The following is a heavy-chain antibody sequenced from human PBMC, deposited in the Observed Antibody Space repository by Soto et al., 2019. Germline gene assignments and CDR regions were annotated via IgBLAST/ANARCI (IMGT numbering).Heavy chain of an antibody. D-gene: IGHD2-2*01. CDR3: ARDPREYCSSTSCYESDY. V-gene: IGHV1-69*04. CDR1: GGTFSSYT. CDR2: IIPILGIA. J-gene: IGHJ4*02. Sequence: ASVKVSCKASGGTFSSYTISWVRQAPGQGLEWMGRIIPILGIANYAQKFQGRVTITADKSTSTAYMELSSLRSEDTAVYYCARDPREYCSSTSCYESDYWGQGTLVTVSS.